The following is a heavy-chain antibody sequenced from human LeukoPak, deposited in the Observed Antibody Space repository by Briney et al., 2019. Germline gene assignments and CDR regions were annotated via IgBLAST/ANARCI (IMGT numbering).Heavy chain of an antibody. CDR3: ARGRPYSTNGVCSNWFDP. Sequence: ASVKVSCKASGYTFTSYDINWVRQATGQGLEWMGWMNPNSGNTGYAQKFQGRVTMTRNTSISTAYMELSSLRSEDTAVYYCARGRPYSTNGVCSNWFDPWGQGTLVTVSS. J-gene: IGHJ5*02. CDR1: GYTFTSYD. V-gene: IGHV1-8*01. CDR2: MNPNSGNT. D-gene: IGHD2-8*01.